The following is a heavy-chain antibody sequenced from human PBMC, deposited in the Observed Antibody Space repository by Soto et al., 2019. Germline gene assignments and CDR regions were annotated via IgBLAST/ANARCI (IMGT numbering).Heavy chain of an antibody. J-gene: IGHJ6*02. V-gene: IGHV3-48*03. CDR2: ISSSGSTI. D-gene: IGHD3-3*01. CDR3: ARDSSKEAIFGVVIVYYYGMDV. Sequence: GSLRLSCAASGFTFSSYEMNWVGQAPGKGLEWVSYISSSGSTIYYADSVKGRFTISRDNAKNSLYLQMNSLRAEDTAVYYCARDSSKEAIFGVVIVYYYGMDVWGQGTTVTVSS. CDR1: GFTFSSYE.